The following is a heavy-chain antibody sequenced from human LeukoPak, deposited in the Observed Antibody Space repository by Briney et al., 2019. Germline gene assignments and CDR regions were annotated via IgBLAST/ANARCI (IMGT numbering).Heavy chain of an antibody. CDR3: VAVAVRVDY. CDR2: IYYSGST. CDR1: GGSISSGSYY. Sequence: ETLSLTCTVSGGSISSGSYYWGWIRQPPGKGLEWIGSIYYSGSTYYNPSLKSRVTISVDTSKNQFSLKLSSVTAADTAVYYCVAVAVRVDYWGQGTLVTVSS. D-gene: IGHD6-19*01. J-gene: IGHJ4*02. V-gene: IGHV4-39*01.